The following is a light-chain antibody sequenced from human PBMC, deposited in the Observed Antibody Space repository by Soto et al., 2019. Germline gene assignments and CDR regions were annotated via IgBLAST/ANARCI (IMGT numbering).Light chain of an antibody. V-gene: IGLV2-14*01. J-gene: IGLJ1*01. Sequence: QSVLTQPASVSGSPGQSITISCTGTSSDVGGYNYVSWYQQHPVKASKLMIYDVTNRPSGVSDRFSGSKSGNTASLTISGLQAEDEADYCSSYTSSSTPDVFGTGTKVTVL. CDR1: SSDVGGYNY. CDR3: SSYTSSSTPDV. CDR2: DVT.